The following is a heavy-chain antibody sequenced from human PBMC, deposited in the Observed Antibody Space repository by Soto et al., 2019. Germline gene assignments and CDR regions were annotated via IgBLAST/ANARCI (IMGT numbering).Heavy chain of an antibody. Sequence: SGPTLVNPKQTLILTCAFSGFSLSRKGMSVSWIRQPPGKALEFLALIDWEEEKFYSPSLRTRLTVSKDTSKSQVVLTLTNVDPVDTATYYCTRSTNWNYDYVGFDYWGQGTLVTVSS. CDR2: IDWEEEK. CDR1: GFSLSRKGMS. D-gene: IGHD1-7*01. V-gene: IGHV2-70*01. CDR3: TRSTNWNYDYVGFDY. J-gene: IGHJ4*02.